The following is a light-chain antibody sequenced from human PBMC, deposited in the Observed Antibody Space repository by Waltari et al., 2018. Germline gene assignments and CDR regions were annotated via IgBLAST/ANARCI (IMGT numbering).Light chain of an antibody. CDR3: HQYNTWPKT. CDR2: GAS. V-gene: IGKV3-15*01. J-gene: IGKJ1*01. Sequence: EIVLTQSPATLSVSPGERATLSCRASQSVINNLAWYQQKPGQAPRLLIYGASRRTSDVPVRFSGSGSGTEFTLTISGLRSGDSAMYYCHQYNTWPKTFGQGTKVEI. CDR1: QSVINN.